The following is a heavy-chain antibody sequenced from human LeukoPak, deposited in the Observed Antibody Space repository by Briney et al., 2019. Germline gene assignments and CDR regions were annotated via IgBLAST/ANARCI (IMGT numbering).Heavy chain of an antibody. D-gene: IGHD3-22*01. V-gene: IGHV4-39*07. Sequence: PSETLSLTCTVSGGSISSSSYYWGWIRQPPGKGLEWIGSIYYSGSTNYNPSLKSRVTISVDTSKNQFSLKLSSVTAADTAVYYCARDYYDSSGYYGGLDYWGQGTLVTVSS. J-gene: IGHJ4*02. CDR3: ARDYYDSSGYYGGLDY. CDR1: GGSISSSSYY. CDR2: IYYSGST.